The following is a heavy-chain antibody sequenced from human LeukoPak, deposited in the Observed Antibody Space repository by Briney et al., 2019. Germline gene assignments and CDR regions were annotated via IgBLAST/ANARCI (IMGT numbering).Heavy chain of an antibody. V-gene: IGHV4-59*01. J-gene: IGHJ5*02. CDR3: ARGGGSGSYRPAGCCDL. CDR2: IYYSGST. Sequence: SETLSLTSTVSGGSISSYYWSWIRQPPGKGLEWIGYIYYSGSTNYNPSLKSQDTISVDTSKNQFSLKLSSVTAADTAVYCCARGGGSGSYRPAGCCDLWGQETGDSVL. CDR1: GGSISSYY. D-gene: IGHD3-10*01.